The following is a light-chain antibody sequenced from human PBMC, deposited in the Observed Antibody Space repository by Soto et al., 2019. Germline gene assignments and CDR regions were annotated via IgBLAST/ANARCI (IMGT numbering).Light chain of an antibody. CDR3: QVWDSTSVV. Sequence: SNELTQPLSVSVALGQTARITCGGNNIGSKIVHWYQQKAGQAPVLVIYRDSNRPSGIPERFSGSNSGNTATLTISRAQAGDEADYFCQVWDSTSVVFGGGTKLTVL. CDR1: NIGSKI. J-gene: IGLJ3*02. CDR2: RDS. V-gene: IGLV3-9*01.